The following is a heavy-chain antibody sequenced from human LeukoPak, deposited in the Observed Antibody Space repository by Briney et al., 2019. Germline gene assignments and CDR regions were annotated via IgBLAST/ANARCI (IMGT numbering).Heavy chain of an antibody. Sequence: GGSLRLSCAASGFTFANAWMSWVRQAPGKGLEWVASIKPDGSEKQYVDSVKGRFTNSRDNAKNSLYLQMNSLRAEDTAMYYCARVHMAATGAFDSWGQGILVTVSS. CDR1: GFTFANAW. CDR3: ARVHMAATGAFDS. J-gene: IGHJ4*02. V-gene: IGHV3-7*01. D-gene: IGHD1-26*01. CDR2: IKPDGSEK.